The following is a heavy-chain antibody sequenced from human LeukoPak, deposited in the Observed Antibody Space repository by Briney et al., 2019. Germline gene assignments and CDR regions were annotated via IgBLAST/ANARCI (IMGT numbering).Heavy chain of an antibody. V-gene: IGHV4-59*01. CDR1: GGSISSYY. CDR3: ARAYYYDSSGYYYNWFNP. CDR2: NYYSGSP. D-gene: IGHD3-22*01. Sequence: SETLSLTCTVSGGSISSYYWSWIRQPPGKGLEWGGYNYYSGSPNYNPSLKTRVTISVDTSKSQSSLKLGSVTAADTAVYYCARAYYYDSSGYYYNWFNPWGQGTLVTVSS. J-gene: IGHJ5*02.